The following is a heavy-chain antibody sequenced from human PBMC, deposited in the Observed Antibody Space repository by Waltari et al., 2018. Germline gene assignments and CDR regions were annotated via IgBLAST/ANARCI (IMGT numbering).Heavy chain of an antibody. Sequence: EVQLVESGGGLVKPGGSLRLSCAASGFTFSSYSMNWVRQAPGKGLEWVSSISSISSYRYYADSWKGRFTISRDNAKNSLYLQMNSLRAEDTAVYYCASGGSGWYNYWGQGTLVTVSS. V-gene: IGHV3-21*01. CDR1: GFTFSSYS. D-gene: IGHD6-19*01. CDR2: ISSISSYR. J-gene: IGHJ4*02. CDR3: ASGGSGWYNY.